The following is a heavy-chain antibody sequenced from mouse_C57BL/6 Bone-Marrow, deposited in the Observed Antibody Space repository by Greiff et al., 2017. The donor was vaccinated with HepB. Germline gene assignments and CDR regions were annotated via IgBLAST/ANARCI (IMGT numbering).Heavy chain of an antibody. D-gene: IGHD1-1*01. Sequence: VQLQQSGAELARPGASVKLSCKASGYTFTSYGISWVKQRTGQGLEWIGEIYPRSGNTYYNEKFKGKATLTADKSSSTAYMELRSLTSEDSAVYVCARSDYYGSSRDFDYWGQGTTLTVSS. CDR3: ARSDYYGSSRDFDY. CDR1: GYTFTSYG. V-gene: IGHV1-81*01. J-gene: IGHJ2*01. CDR2: IYPRSGNT.